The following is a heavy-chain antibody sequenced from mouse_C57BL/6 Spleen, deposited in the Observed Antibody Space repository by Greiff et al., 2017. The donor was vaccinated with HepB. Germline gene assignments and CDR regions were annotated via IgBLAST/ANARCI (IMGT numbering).Heavy chain of an antibody. CDR1: GYTFTDYY. V-gene: IGHV1-19*01. CDR3: ARRYYLYAMDY. CDR2: INPYNGGT. D-gene: IGHD5-5*01. J-gene: IGHJ4*01. Sequence: EVQLQQSGPVLVKPGASVKMSCKASGYTFTDYYMNWVKQSHGKSLEWIGVINPYNGGTSYNQKFKGKATLTVDKSSSTAYMELNSLTSEDSAVYYCARRYYLYAMDYWGQGTSVTVSS.